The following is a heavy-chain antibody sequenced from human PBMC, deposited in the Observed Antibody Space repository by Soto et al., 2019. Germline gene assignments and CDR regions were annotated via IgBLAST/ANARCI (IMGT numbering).Heavy chain of an antibody. CDR1: GFTFSSYA. D-gene: IGHD2-2*02. Sequence: GGSLRLSCAASGFTFSSYAMSWVRQAPGKGLEWVSAISGSGGSTYYADSVKGRFTISRDNSKNTLYLQMNSLRAEDTAVYYCAKDLYPVRYYYYYMDVWGKGTTVTVSS. CDR3: AKDLYPVRYYYYYMDV. CDR2: ISGSGGST. V-gene: IGHV3-23*01. J-gene: IGHJ6*03.